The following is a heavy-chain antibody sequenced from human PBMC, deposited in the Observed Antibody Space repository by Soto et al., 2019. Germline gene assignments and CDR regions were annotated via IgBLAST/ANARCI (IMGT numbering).Heavy chain of an antibody. V-gene: IGHV4-31*11. CDR2: IYYSGST. CDR1: GGSISSGGYY. Sequence: SETLSLTCAVSGGSISSGGYYWSWIRQHPGKGLEWIGYIYYSGSTYYNPSLKSRVTISVDTSKNQFSLKLSSVTAADTAVYYCARDVGYCSSTSCYVKVRWFDPWGQGTLVTVSS. J-gene: IGHJ5*02. CDR3: ARDVGYCSSTSCYVKVRWFDP. D-gene: IGHD2-2*01.